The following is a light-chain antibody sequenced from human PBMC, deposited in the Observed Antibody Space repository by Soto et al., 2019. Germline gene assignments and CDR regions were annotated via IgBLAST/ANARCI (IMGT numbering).Light chain of an antibody. V-gene: IGLV2-14*01. J-gene: IGLJ3*02. CDR2: DVS. CDR1: SSDVGGYNY. Sequence: QSALTQPASVSGSPGQSITISCTGTSSDVGGYNYVSWYQQHPGKAPKLMIYDVSNRPSGVSNRFSGSKSGNTASLTISGLQAEDEADYYCSSYTSSSTRWVLGGGTKLTVL. CDR3: SSYTSSSTRWV.